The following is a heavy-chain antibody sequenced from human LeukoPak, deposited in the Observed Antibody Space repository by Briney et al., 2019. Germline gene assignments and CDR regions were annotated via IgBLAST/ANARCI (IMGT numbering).Heavy chain of an antibody. CDR1: GGSISSYY. D-gene: IGHD1-26*01. Sequence: NSSETLSLTCTVSGGSISSYYWSWIRQPPGKGLDWIGYIYYSGTTDYNPSLKSRVTISVDTSNNQFSLKVSSVTAADTAVYYCARSSGAYRSFDYWGQGTLVPVSS. J-gene: IGHJ4*02. V-gene: IGHV4-59*01. CDR2: IYYSGTT. CDR3: ARSSGAYRSFDY.